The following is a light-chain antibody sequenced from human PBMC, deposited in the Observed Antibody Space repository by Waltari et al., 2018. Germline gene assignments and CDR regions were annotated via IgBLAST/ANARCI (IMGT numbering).Light chain of an antibody. V-gene: IGKV1-33*01. Sequence: DIQMPHPPPSLSASVGARVTITCQASQDISNSINWYQQKPGKAPKLLINDASNLQAGVPSRFSGSGSGTNFVFIISSVRPEDVATYYCQQHDNLPLTFGQGTRLEIK. J-gene: IGKJ5*01. CDR1: QDISNS. CDR2: DAS. CDR3: QQHDNLPLT.